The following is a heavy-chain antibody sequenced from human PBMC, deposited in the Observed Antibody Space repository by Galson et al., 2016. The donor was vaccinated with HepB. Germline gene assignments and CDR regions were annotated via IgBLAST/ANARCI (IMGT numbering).Heavy chain of an antibody. V-gene: IGHV6-1*01. CDR1: GDSVSSQSAA. D-gene: IGHD2-15*01. J-gene: IGHJ4*02. Sequence: CAISGDSVSSQSAAWNWIRHSPSRGLEWLGRTYHTSNWCSDYAVSVKSRITINPDTSKNQYSLQLNSVTPEDTAVYYCARGHLVVPFSFYFDYWGQGSLVTVSS. CDR3: ARGHLVVPFSFYFDY. CDR2: TYHTSNWCS.